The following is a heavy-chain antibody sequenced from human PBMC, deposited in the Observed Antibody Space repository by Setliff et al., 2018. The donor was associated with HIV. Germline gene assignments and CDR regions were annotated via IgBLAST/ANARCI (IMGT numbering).Heavy chain of an antibody. CDR1: GGTFSSYG. Sequence: SVKVSCKASGGTFSSYGITWVRQAPGQGLEWMGGSTPILDTTNYAQKFQGRVTITTDESTNTVYMELSSLRSDDTAVYYCTRIRAMVRGVTSYDAFDIWGQGTKVTVSS. J-gene: IGHJ3*02. D-gene: IGHD3-10*01. CDR2: STPILDTT. V-gene: IGHV1-69*05. CDR3: TRIRAMVRGVTSYDAFDI.